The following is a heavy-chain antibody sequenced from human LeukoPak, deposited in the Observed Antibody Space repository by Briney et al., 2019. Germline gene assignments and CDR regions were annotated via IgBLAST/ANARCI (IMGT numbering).Heavy chain of an antibody. CDR1: GYTLTDYH. Sequence: AAVKVSCQASGYTLTDYHIHWLRPAPAQGREGMGLINRNSGGTDYAQKFQGRVNITRDTSISTAYMELSSLRSDDTAVYYCARDRGVPDAFDIWGQETMVTVSS. CDR3: ARDRGVPDAFDI. CDR2: INRNSGGT. J-gene: IGHJ3*02. V-gene: IGHV1-2*02. D-gene: IGHD3-10*01.